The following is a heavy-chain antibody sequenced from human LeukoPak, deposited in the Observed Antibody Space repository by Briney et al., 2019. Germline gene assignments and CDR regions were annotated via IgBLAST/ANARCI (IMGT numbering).Heavy chain of an antibody. D-gene: IGHD2-15*01. CDR3: ARSGEGCYYGMDV. Sequence: PSETLSLTCTVSGGSISSYYWSWIRQPPGKGLEWIGYIYYSGSTNYNPSLKSRVTISVDTSKNQFSLKLNSVTAADTAVYYCARSGEGCYYGMDVWGQGTTVTVSS. CDR1: GGSISSYY. J-gene: IGHJ6*02. CDR2: IYYSGST. V-gene: IGHV4-59*01.